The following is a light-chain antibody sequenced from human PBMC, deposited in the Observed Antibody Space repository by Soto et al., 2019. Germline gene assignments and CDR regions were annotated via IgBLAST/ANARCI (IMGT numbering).Light chain of an antibody. CDR1: SSDVGGYNY. V-gene: IGLV2-14*01. CDR2: DVS. J-gene: IGLJ2*01. CDR3: SSYTSSSPGDVV. Sequence: QSVLTQPASVSGSPGQSITISCTGTSSDVGGYNYVSWYQQHPGKAPKLMIYDVSNRPSGVSNRFSGSKSGNTASLTISGLQAEDEADYYCSSYTSSSPGDVVFGGGTKLTVL.